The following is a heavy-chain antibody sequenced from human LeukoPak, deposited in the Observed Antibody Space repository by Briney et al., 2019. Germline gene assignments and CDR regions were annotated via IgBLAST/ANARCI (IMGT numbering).Heavy chain of an antibody. V-gene: IGHV4-59*01. CDR2: IYYSGST. CDR3: ARVGSYDFWSGVNWFDP. CDR1: GGSISSYY. J-gene: IGHJ5*02. D-gene: IGHD3-3*01. Sequence: SETLSLTCTVSGGSISSYYWSWIRQPPGKGLEWIGYIYYSGSTNYNPSLKSRVTISVDTSKNQFSLKLSSVTAADTAVYYCARVGSYDFWSGVNWFDPWGQGTLVTVSS.